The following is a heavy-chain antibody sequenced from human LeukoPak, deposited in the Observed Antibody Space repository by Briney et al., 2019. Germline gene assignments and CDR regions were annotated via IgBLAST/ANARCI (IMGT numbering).Heavy chain of an antibody. Sequence: GGSLRLSCTASGFTFSTYAMSWVRQAPGKGLEWVSGISGSGGSTYHADSVKGRFTISRDNTKNTVYLQMNSLRVEDTAVYYCAKDRASWGRSSSGGFDIGGQGTMVTVSS. J-gene: IGHJ3*02. CDR2: ISGSGGST. CDR3: AKDRASWGRSSSGGFDI. CDR1: GFTFSTYA. D-gene: IGHD6-13*01. V-gene: IGHV3-23*01.